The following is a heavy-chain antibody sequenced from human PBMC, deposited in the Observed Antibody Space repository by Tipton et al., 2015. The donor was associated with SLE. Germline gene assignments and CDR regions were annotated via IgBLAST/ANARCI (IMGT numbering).Heavy chain of an antibody. CDR3: ASWSPERTSGWGRFDY. CDR2: IYYSGST. CDR1: GGSISSYY. D-gene: IGHD6-19*01. J-gene: IGHJ4*02. V-gene: IGHV4-59*01. Sequence: TLSLTCTVSGGSISSYYWSWIRQPPGKGLEWIGYIYYSGSTNYNPSLKSRVTISVDTSKNQFSLKLSSVTAADTAVYYCASWSPERTSGWGRFDYWGQGTLVTVSS.